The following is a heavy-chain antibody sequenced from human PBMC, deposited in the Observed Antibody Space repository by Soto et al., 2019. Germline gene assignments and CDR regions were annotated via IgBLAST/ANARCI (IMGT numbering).Heavy chain of an antibody. Sequence: EVQLVESGGGLVQPGGSLRLSCAASGFIVSSNYMSWVRQAPGKGPEWVALIYSGGTTHYAESVKGRFSISRDKPKNTLYLQMNSLRAEDTAVYYCARRWGWGHGTMVTVSS. CDR1: GFIVSSNY. D-gene: IGHD1-26*01. CDR3: ARRWG. J-gene: IGHJ3*01. CDR2: IYSGGTT. V-gene: IGHV3-66*01.